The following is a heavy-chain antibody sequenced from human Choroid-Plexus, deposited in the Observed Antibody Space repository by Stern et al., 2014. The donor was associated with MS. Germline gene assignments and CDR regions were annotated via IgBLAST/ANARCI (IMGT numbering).Heavy chain of an antibody. CDR1: GYIFTGYY. CDR2: INPNTGGT. Sequence: QVQLVESGAEVKKPGASVKGSCKTSGYIFTGYYIHWVRQAPGQGLEWMARINPNTGGTKYAQKFQGRVTMSRDTSISTAYVEVSSLTSDDTAVYYCARDQRGITIFGVVTDYYYLGMDVWGQGTTVTVSS. CDR3: ARDQRGITIFGVVTDYYYLGMDV. V-gene: IGHV1-2*06. J-gene: IGHJ6*02. D-gene: IGHD3-3*01.